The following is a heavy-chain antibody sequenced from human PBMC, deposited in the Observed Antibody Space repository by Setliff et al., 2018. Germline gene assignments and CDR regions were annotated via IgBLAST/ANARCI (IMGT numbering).Heavy chain of an antibody. D-gene: IGHD6-19*01. CDR2: IIHSGST. V-gene: IGHV4-34*12. J-gene: IGHJ6*03. CDR1: GGSFSGYY. CDR3: AREQWLDPPGYYYMDV. Sequence: SETLSLTCAVYGGSFSGYYWSWIRQPPGKRLEWIGEIIHSGSTNYNPSLKSRVTISVDTSKNQFSLKLSSVTAADTAVYYCAREQWLDPPGYYYMDVWAKGTTVTVSS.